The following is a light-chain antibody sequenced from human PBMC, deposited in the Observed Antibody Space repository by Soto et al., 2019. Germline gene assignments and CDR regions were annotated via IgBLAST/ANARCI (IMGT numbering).Light chain of an antibody. CDR3: QQYNNWPLS. CDR2: GAS. CDR1: QSISSN. V-gene: IGKV3-15*01. Sequence: RVMTQSPATLSVSPGERATLSCRASQSISSNLAWYQQKPGQAPRLLIYGASTRATGIPLRFSGSGSGTEFTLTISSLQSEDFAVYYCQQYNNWPLSFGTGTKVEFK. J-gene: IGKJ3*01.